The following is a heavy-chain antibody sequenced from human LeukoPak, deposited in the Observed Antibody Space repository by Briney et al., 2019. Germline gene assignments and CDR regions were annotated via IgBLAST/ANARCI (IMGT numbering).Heavy chain of an antibody. Sequence: ASVKVSCKASGYTFTGYYMHWVRQAPGQGLEWMGWINPNSGGTNYAQKFQGRVTMTRDTPISTAYMELSRLRSDDTAVYYCARVGTQLGPDAFDIWGQGTMVTVSS. CDR2: INPNSGGT. D-gene: IGHD7-27*01. CDR1: GYTFTGYY. J-gene: IGHJ3*02. V-gene: IGHV1-2*02. CDR3: ARVGTQLGPDAFDI.